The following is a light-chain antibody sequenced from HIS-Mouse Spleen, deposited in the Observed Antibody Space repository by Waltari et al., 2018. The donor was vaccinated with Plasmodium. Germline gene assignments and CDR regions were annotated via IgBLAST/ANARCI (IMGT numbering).Light chain of an antibody. CDR2: EVS. V-gene: IGLV2-8*01. Sequence: QSALTQPPSASGSPGQSVPISCTGTSSDVGGYNYVSWYQQQPGKAPKLIIYEVSKRPSGVHDRFSGSKSGNTASLTVSGLQAEDEADYYCSSYAGSNNLVFGGGTKLTVL. J-gene: IGLJ2*01. CDR3: SSYAGSNNLV. CDR1: SSDVGGYNY.